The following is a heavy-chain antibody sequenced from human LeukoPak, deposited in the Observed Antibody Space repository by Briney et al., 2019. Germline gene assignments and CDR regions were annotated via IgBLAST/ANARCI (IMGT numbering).Heavy chain of an antibody. CDR3: AQDPPRRAAGTGVY. Sequence: GGSLRLSCAASGFTFTSYAMSWVRQAPGKGLEWVSVISGSGGSTYYADSVKGRFTISRDNSKNTLYLQMNSLRAEDTAVYYCAQDPPRRAAGTGVYWGQGTLVTVSS. D-gene: IGHD1-1*01. CDR2: ISGSGGST. V-gene: IGHV3-23*01. J-gene: IGHJ4*02. CDR1: GFTFTSYA.